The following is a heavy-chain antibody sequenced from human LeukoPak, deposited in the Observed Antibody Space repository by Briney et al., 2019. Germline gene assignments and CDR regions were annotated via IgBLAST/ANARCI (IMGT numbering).Heavy chain of an antibody. CDR3: ARGPAYYDILTGYYTLWYFDY. V-gene: IGHV1-2*02. Sequence: ASVKVSCKASGGTFSSYAISWVRQAPGQGLEWMGWINPNSGGTNYAQKFQGRVTMTRDTSISTAYMELSRLRSDDTAVYYCARGPAYYDILTGYYTLWYFDYWGQGTLVTVSS. D-gene: IGHD3-9*01. J-gene: IGHJ4*02. CDR2: INPNSGGT. CDR1: GGTFSSYA.